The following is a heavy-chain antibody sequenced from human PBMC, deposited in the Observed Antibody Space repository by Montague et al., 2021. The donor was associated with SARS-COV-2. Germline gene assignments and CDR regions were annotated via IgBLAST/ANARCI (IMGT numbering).Heavy chain of an antibody. D-gene: IGHD3-10*01. CDR3: ASSYGSGYYGFDY. V-gene: IGHV4-4*07. Sequence: SETLSLTCTVSAGSINNYYWSWIRPSAGKGLEWIGRIYPSGDSNYKPSLKSRVTVSVDTSKSQFSLNLNSLTVADTAVYYCASSYGSGYYGFDYWGQG. J-gene: IGHJ4*02. CDR2: IYPSGDS. CDR1: AGSINNYY.